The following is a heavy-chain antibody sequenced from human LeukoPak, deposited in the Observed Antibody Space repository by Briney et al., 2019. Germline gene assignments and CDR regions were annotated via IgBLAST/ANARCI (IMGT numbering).Heavy chain of an antibody. CDR3: AKGQKKRWNDVGRRFDY. J-gene: IGHJ4*02. CDR2: ISYDGSNK. CDR1: GFTFSSYG. D-gene: IGHD1-1*01. V-gene: IGHV3-30*18. Sequence: GSLRLSCAASGFTFSSYGMHWVRQAPGKGLEWVAVISYDGSNKYYADSVKGRFTISRDNSKNTLYLQMNSLKAENTAVYYCAKGQKKRWNDVGRRFDYWGQGTLVTVSS.